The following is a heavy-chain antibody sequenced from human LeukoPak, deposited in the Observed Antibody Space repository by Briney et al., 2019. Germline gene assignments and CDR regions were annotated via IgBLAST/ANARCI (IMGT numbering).Heavy chain of an antibody. D-gene: IGHD5-12*01. CDR3: AREGGYSGYAYFDY. CDR1: GGTLSSYA. J-gene: IGHJ4*02. Sequence: GASVKVSCKASGGTLSSYAISWVRQAPGQGLEWMGGIIPIFGTANYAQKFQGRVTITTDESTSTAYMELSSLRSEDTAVYYCAREGGYSGYAYFDYWGQGTLVTVSS. V-gene: IGHV1-69*05. CDR2: IIPIFGTA.